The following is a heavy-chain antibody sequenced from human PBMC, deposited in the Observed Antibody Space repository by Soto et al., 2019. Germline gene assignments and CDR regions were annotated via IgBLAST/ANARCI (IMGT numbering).Heavy chain of an antibody. CDR1: GYTFTSYY. V-gene: IGHV1-46*01. J-gene: IGHJ6*02. CDR3: AKENYYDSSGYYEGYYYYGMDV. D-gene: IGHD3-22*01. CDR2: INPSCGRT. Sequence: ASVKVSCKASGYTFTSYYMHWVRQAPGQGLEWMGRINPSCGRTSYAQKFQGRVTITADASTSTAYMELSSLRSEDTAVYYCAKENYYDSSGYYEGYYYYGMDVWGQGTTVTVSS.